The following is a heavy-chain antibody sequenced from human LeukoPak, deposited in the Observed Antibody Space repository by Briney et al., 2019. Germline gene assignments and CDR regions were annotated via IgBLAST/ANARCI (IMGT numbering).Heavy chain of an antibody. D-gene: IGHD6-13*01. Sequence: GSLRLSCAASGFTFSSYSMNWVRQAPGKGLEWVSSISSSSSYIYYADSVKGRFTISRDNDKNSLYLQMNSLRAEDTAVYYCARPDEQQLVRDAFDIWGQGTMVTVSS. J-gene: IGHJ3*02. V-gene: IGHV3-21*01. CDR3: ARPDEQQLVRDAFDI. CDR2: ISSSSSYI. CDR1: GFTFSSYS.